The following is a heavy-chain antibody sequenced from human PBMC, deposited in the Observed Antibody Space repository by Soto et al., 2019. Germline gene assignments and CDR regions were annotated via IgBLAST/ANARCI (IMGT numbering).Heavy chain of an antibody. CDR1: GFSFSDYD. CDR3: ARDLYGLDV. V-gene: IGHV3-11*01. Sequence: QVQLVESGGGLVKPGGSLRLSCAATGFSFSDYDMTWIRQAPGQGLEWLSYISRTDSSKYYAGSVKGRFTISVDSAKRSVYLQLNSLRAADTAVNYCARDLYGLDVWGQGTTVIVSS. J-gene: IGHJ6*02. CDR2: ISRTDSSK.